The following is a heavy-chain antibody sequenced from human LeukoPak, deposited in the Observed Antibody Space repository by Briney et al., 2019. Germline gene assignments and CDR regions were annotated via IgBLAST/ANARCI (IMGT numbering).Heavy chain of an antibody. D-gene: IGHD3-10*01. Sequence: PSGGSLRLSCAASGFTFSTYDMNWVRQAPGKGLEWVSYIINSGGTIYYADSVQGRFTISRDNAKNSLYLQMNSLRDEDTAVYYCARVGRGLYSMDVWGQGTTVTVSS. CDR2: IINSGGTI. CDR1: GFTFSTYD. J-gene: IGHJ6*02. CDR3: ARVGRGLYSMDV. V-gene: IGHV3-48*03.